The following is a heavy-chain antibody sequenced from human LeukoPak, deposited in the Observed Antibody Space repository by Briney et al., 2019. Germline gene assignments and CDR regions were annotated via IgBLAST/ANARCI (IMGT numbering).Heavy chain of an antibody. D-gene: IGHD3-22*01. J-gene: IGHJ4*02. CDR2: IIPILGIA. V-gene: IGHV1-69*04. CDR1: GGTFSSYA. Sequence: LVKVSCKASGGTFSSYAISWVRQAPGQGLEWMGRIIPILGIANYAQKFQGRVTITADKSTSTAYMELSSLRSEDTAVYYCARAHISGDYDSSGYPFDYWGQGTLVTVSS. CDR3: ARAHISGDYDSSGYPFDY.